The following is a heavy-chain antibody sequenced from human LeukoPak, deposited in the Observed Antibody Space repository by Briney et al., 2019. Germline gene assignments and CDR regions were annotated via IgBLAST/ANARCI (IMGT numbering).Heavy chain of an antibody. D-gene: IGHD1-26*01. CDR3: ARGGSYWKFYYFDY. CDR1: GGSISSSSYY. CDR2: IYHSGST. Sequence: SETLSLTCTVSGGSISSSSYYWGWIRRPPGKGLEWIGSIYHSGSTYYNPSLKSRVTISVDTSKNQFSLKLSSVTAADTAVYYCARGGSYWKFYYFDYWGQGTLVTVSS. J-gene: IGHJ4*02. V-gene: IGHV4-39*07.